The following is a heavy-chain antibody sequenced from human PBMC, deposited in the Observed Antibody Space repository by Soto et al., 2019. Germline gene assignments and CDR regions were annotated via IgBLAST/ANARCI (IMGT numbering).Heavy chain of an antibody. V-gene: IGHV4-30-4*01. Sequence: SETLSLTCTVSGGSISSGDYYWSWIRQPPGKGLEWIGYIYYSGSTYYNPSLKSRVTISVDTSKNQFSLKLSSVTAADTAVYYCARGVTMVRGVYNWFDPWGQGTLVTVSS. CDR1: GGSISSGDYY. J-gene: IGHJ5*02. CDR3: ARGVTMVRGVYNWFDP. D-gene: IGHD3-10*01. CDR2: IYYSGST.